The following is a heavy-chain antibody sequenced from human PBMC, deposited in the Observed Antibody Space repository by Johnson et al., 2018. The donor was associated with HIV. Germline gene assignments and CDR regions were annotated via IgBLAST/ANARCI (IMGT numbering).Heavy chain of an antibody. D-gene: IGHD6-13*01. CDR3: AKVSSWYFLRAFDI. Sequence: VQLVESGGGLVQPGGSLRLSCAASGFTFNNAWMSWVRQAPGKGLEWVGHIKSKTDGGATDYPAPVKDRFTISRDDSKNTLYLQINSLKTDDTGVYYCAKVSSWYFLRAFDIWGQGTMVTVSS. CDR1: GFTFNNAW. V-gene: IGHV3-15*01. CDR2: IKSKTDGGAT. J-gene: IGHJ3*02.